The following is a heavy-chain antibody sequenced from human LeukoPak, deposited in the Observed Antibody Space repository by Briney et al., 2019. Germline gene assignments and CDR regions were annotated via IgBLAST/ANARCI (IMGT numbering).Heavy chain of an antibody. J-gene: IGHJ4*02. D-gene: IGHD3-16*01. CDR3: ARGDLSLNY. CDR2: ISNSGTYI. V-gene: IGHV3-21*01. CDR1: GFTFSSYS. Sequence: GGSLRLSCAASGFTFSSYSVNWVRQAPGKGLEWVSSISNSGTYIYYADSVKGRFTISRDNDKNSLYLQMNSLRAEDTAVYYCARGDLSLNYWGQGTLVPVSS.